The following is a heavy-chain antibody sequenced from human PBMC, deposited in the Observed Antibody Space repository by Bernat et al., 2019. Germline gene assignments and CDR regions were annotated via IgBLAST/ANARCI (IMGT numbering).Heavy chain of an antibody. J-gene: IGHJ4*02. CDR1: GGTFSSYT. CDR2: IIPILGIA. CDR3: ARVDTAMGTPFYFDY. Sequence: QVQLVQSGAEVKKPGSSVKVSCKASGGTFSSYTISWVRQAPGQGLEWMGRIIPILGIANYAQKFQGRVTITADKPTSTAYMELSSLRSEDTAVYYCARVDTAMGTPFYFDYWGQGTLVTVSS. V-gene: IGHV1-69*02. D-gene: IGHD5-18*01.